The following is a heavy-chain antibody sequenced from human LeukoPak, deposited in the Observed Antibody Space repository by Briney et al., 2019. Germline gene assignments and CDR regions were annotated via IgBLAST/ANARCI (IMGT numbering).Heavy chain of an antibody. CDR3: ARDGYSYGYQIGAFDI. J-gene: IGHJ3*02. Sequence: GGSLRLSCAASGFTFSDYYMSWIRQAPGKGLEWVSYISSSSSTIYYADSVKGRFTISRDNAKNSLYLQMNSLRAEDTAVYYCARDGYSYGYQIGAFDIWGQGTMVTVSS. D-gene: IGHD5-18*01. V-gene: IGHV3-11*04. CDR2: ISSSSSTI. CDR1: GFTFSDYY.